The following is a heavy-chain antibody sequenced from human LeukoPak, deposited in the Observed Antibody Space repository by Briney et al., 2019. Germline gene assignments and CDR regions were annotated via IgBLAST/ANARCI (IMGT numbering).Heavy chain of an antibody. V-gene: IGHV1-69*01. CDR1: GGTFSSYA. CDR2: IIPIFGTA. J-gene: IGHJ3*02. D-gene: IGHD3-22*01. Sequence: SVKVSCKASGGTFSSYAISWVRQAPGQGLEWMGGIIPIFGTANYAQKFQGRVTITADESTSTAYMELSSLRSEDTAVYYCARELYCYDSSGHAGAFDIWGQGTMVTVSS. CDR3: ARELYCYDSSGHAGAFDI.